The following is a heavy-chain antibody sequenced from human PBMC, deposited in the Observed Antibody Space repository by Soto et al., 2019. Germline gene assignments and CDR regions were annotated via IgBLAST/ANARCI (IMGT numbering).Heavy chain of an antibody. J-gene: IGHJ4*02. Sequence: QLQLQESGPGLVKPSETLSLTCTVSGGSISSSSYYWGWIRQPPGKGLEWIGSIYYSGSTYYNPSLKSRVNISVDTAKNQFSRKLSSVTAADTAVYYCARTEGVLRYVDAQNYFDYWGQGTLVTVSS. CDR3: ARTEGVLRYVDAQNYFDY. D-gene: IGHD3-9*01. CDR1: GGSISSSSYY. CDR2: IYYSGST. V-gene: IGHV4-39*01.